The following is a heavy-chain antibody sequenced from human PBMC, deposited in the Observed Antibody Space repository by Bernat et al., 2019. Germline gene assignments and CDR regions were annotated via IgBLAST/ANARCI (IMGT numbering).Heavy chain of an antibody. CDR2: LSYDGSNK. Sequence: QVQLVESGGGVVQPGRSLRLSCAASGFTFSSYGMHWVRQAPGKGLEWVAVLSYDGSNKYYADSVKGRFTISRDNSKNTLYLQMNSLRAEDTAVYYCAKDLIAARSYYYGMDVWGQGTTVTVSS. CDR3: AKDLIAARSYYYGMDV. D-gene: IGHD6-6*01. J-gene: IGHJ6*02. CDR1: GFTFSSYG. V-gene: IGHV3-30*18.